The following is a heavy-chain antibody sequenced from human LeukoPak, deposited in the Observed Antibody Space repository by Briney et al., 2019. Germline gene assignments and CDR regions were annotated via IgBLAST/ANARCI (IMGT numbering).Heavy chain of an antibody. CDR1: GFTFSSYG. J-gene: IGHJ3*02. CDR2: IWYDGSNK. CDR3: ARAATAVDAFDI. Sequence: GGSLRLSCAASGFTFSSYGMNWVRQAPGKGLEWVAVIWYDGSNKYYADSVKGRFTISRDNSKNTLYLQMNSLRAEDTAVYYCARAATAVDAFDIWGQGTMVTVSS. D-gene: IGHD2-15*01. V-gene: IGHV3-33*01.